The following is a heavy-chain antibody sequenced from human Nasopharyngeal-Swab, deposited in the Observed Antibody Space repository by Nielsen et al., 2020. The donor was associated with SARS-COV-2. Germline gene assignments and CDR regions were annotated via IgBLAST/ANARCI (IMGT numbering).Heavy chain of an antibody. V-gene: IGHV3-30*03. Sequence: GESLKISCAASGFTFSSYGMHWVRQAPGKGLEWVAVISYDGSNKYYADSVKGRFTISRDNSKNTLYLQMNSLRAEDTAVYYCAIDPSGFGELDYYYGMDVWGQGTTVTVSS. D-gene: IGHD3-10*01. CDR1: GFTFSSYG. CDR2: ISYDGSNK. CDR3: AIDPSGFGELDYYYGMDV. J-gene: IGHJ6*02.